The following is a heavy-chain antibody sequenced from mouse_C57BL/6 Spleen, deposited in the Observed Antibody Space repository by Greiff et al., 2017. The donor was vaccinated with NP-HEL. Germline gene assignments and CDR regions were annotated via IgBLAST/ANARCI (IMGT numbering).Heavy chain of an antibody. Sequence: QVQLQQSGPELVKPGASVKISCKASGYAFSSSWMNWVKQRPGKGLEWIGRIYPGDGDTNYNGKFKGKATLTADKSSSTAYMQLSSLTSEDSAVYFCARPFTTVVADWYFDVWGTGTTVTVSS. D-gene: IGHD1-1*01. CDR3: ARPFTTVVADWYFDV. CDR1: GYAFSSSW. V-gene: IGHV1-82*01. CDR2: IYPGDGDT. J-gene: IGHJ1*03.